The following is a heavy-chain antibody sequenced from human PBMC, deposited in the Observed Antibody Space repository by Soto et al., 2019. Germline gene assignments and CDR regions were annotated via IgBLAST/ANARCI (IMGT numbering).Heavy chain of an antibody. CDR1: DGSVSSGSNY. D-gene: IGHD5-12*01. Sequence: KPSETLSLTCSVSDGSVSSGSNYWTWIRQPPGKGLEWIGSIRSSGSTLYNPSLKSRVIISTDTSMNQISLKLTSVTAADTAVYYCARDSLALFDSWGQGTLVTVSS. J-gene: IGHJ4*02. CDR2: IRSSGST. V-gene: IGHV4-61*01. CDR3: ARDSLALFDS.